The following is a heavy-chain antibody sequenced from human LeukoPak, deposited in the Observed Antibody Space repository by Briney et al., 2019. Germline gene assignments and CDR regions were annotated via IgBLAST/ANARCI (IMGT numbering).Heavy chain of an antibody. Sequence: PGGSLRLSCVVSGITLSGYSMIWVRQAPGKGLEWLSFMTTSGNTIFYAESVKDRFTISRDSAKNSLYLQVNSLRAEDTAVYYCASTTISPVGGMDVWGQGTTVTVSS. CDR3: ASTTISPVGGMDV. CDR2: MTTSGNTI. D-gene: IGHD2/OR15-2a*01. CDR1: GITLSGYS. J-gene: IGHJ6*02. V-gene: IGHV3-48*04.